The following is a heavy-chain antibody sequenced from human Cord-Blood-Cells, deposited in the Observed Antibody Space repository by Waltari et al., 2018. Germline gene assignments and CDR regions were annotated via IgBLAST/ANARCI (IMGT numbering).Heavy chain of an antibody. CDR3: ARVIGDIATVTEGMDY. CDR1: GYTFTGYY. CDR2: INTNSGGT. J-gene: IGHJ4*02. Sequence: QVQLVQSGAEVKKPVASVKVSCKASGYTFTGYYMHWVRQAPGHGLEWMGWINTNSGGTNYAEKFQGRVTMTRDTSISTAYMELSRLRSDDTAVYYCARVIGDIATVTEGMDYWGQGTLVTVSS. D-gene: IGHD4-4*01. V-gene: IGHV1-2*02.